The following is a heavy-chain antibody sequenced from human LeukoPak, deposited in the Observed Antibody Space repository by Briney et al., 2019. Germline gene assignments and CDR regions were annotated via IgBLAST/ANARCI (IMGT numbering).Heavy chain of an antibody. J-gene: IGHJ6*02. CDR2: ISAYNGNT. CDR3: ARDEDGAYYYGMDV. Sequence: ASVKVSCKASGYTFTSYYMHWVRQAPGQGLEWMGWISAYNGNTNYAQKLQGRVTMTTDTSTSTAYMELRSLRSDDMAVYYCARDEDGAYYYGMDVWGQGTTVTVSS. D-gene: IGHD1-26*01. V-gene: IGHV1-18*03. CDR1: GYTFTSYY.